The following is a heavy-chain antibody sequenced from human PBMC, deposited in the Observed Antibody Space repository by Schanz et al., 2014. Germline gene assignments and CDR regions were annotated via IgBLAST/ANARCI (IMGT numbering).Heavy chain of an antibody. Sequence: QVQLVQSGGEVKKPGASATVSCKASGYTFNNHGISWVRQAPGQGLEWMGWISVYHGHTNYAEKVHGRVAMTTDTSTSTAFMERRSLRAEDTAVYYGARDGEAAAGCDYWGQGTLVTVSS. D-gene: IGHD6-13*01. J-gene: IGHJ4*02. CDR2: ISVYHGHT. V-gene: IGHV1-18*01. CDR3: ARDGEAAAGCDY. CDR1: GYTFNNHG.